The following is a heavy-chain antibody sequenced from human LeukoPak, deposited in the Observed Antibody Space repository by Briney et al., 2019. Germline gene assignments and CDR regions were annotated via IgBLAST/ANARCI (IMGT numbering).Heavy chain of an antibody. J-gene: IGHJ6*03. D-gene: IGHD6-19*01. CDR3: ARGGSSGWYGGYYYCYMDV. CDR2: MNPNSGNT. V-gene: IGHV1-8*03. CDR1: GYTFTSYD. Sequence: GASVKVSCKASGYTFTSYDINWVRQATGQGLEWMGWMNPNSGNTGYAQKFQGRVTITRNTSIGTAYMELSSLRSEDTAVYYCARGGSSGWYGGYYYCYMDVWGKGTTVTVSS.